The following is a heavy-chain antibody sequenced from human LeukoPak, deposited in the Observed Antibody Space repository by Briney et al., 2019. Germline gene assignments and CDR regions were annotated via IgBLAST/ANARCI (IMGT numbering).Heavy chain of an antibody. V-gene: IGHV4-39*07. CDR3: ARLTRYCSSTSCPEGLDY. D-gene: IGHD2-2*01. CDR2: INHSGST. CDR1: GVSISSSNSY. Sequence: PSETLSLTCTVSGVSISSSNSYWGWIRQPPGKGLEWIGEINHSGSTNYNPSLKSRVTISVDTSKNQFSLKLSSVTAADTAVYYCARLTRYCSSTSCPEGLDYWGQGTLVTVSS. J-gene: IGHJ4*02.